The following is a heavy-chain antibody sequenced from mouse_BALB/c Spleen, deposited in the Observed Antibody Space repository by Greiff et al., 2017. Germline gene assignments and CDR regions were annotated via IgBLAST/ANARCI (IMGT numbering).Heavy chain of an antibody. CDR2: ISYSGST. J-gene: IGHJ4*01. CDR3: ARLGYRTNYYAMDY. Sequence: EVKLMESGPGLVKPSQSLSLTCTVTGYSITSDYAWNWIRQFPGNKLEWMGYISYSGSTSYNPSLKSRISITRDTSKNQFFLQLNSVTTEDTATYYCARLGYRTNYYAMDYWGQGTSVTVSS. D-gene: IGHD2-14*01. CDR1: GYSITSDYA. V-gene: IGHV3-2*02.